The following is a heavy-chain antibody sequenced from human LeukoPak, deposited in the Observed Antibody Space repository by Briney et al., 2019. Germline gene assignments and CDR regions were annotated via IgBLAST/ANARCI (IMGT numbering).Heavy chain of an antibody. CDR1: GFTFSSYA. CDR2: ISYDGSNK. J-gene: IGHJ4*02. V-gene: IGHV3-30-3*01. CDR3: ASPDPDY. Sequence: PGRSLRLSCAASGFTFSSYAMHWVRQAPGKGLEWVAVISYDGSNKYYADSVKGRFTISRDNAKNSLYLQMNSLRAEDTAVYYCASPDPDYWGQGTLVTVSS.